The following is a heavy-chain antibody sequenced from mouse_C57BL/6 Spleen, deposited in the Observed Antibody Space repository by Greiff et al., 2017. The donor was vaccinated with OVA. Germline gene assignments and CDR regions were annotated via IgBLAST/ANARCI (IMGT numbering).Heavy chain of an antibody. CDR3: ATGANYYGSSYDY. J-gene: IGHJ2*01. Sequence: QVQLQQSGAELVKPGASVKMSCKASGYTFTSYWITWVKQRPGQGLEWIGDIYPGSGSTNYNEKFKSKATLTVDTSSSTAYMQLSSLTSEDSAVYYCATGANYYGSSYDYWGQGTTLTVSS. V-gene: IGHV1-55*01. D-gene: IGHD1-1*01. CDR2: IYPGSGST. CDR1: GYTFTSYW.